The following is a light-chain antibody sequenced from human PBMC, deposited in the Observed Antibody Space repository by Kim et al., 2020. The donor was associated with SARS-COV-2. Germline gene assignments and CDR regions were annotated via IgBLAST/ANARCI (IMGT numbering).Light chain of an antibody. V-gene: IGKV3-20*01. Sequence: EIVLTQSPVTLSLSPGERATLSCRASQSVISNYLAWYQQKPGQAPRLLIYGASSRATGIPDRFSGSGSGTDFTLTISRLEPDDFAVYYCQHYVNSSLTFGGGTKLEI. CDR1: QSVISNY. J-gene: IGKJ4*01. CDR3: QHYVNSSLT. CDR2: GAS.